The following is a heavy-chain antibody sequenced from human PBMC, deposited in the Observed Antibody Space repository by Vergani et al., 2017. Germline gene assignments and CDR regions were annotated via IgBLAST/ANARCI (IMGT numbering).Heavy chain of an antibody. D-gene: IGHD4-11*01. CDR3: ARDLETTVDY. J-gene: IGHJ4*02. CDR1: GGSISSSSYY. V-gene: IGHV4-39*07. Sequence: QLQLPESGPGLLKPSETLSLTCTVSGGSISSSSYYWGWIRPPPGKGLEWIGSIYYSGSTYYNPSLKSRVTISVDTSKNQFSLKLSSVTAADTAVYYCARDLETTVDYWGQGTLVTVSS. CDR2: IYYSGST.